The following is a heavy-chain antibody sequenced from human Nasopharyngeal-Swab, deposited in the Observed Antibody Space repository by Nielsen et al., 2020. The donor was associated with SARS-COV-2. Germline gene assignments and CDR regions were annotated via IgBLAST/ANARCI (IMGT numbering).Heavy chain of an antibody. V-gene: IGHV3-74*01. CDR1: GVIFSNYW. CDR3: ARDLGGGYCTTTNCPGS. J-gene: IGHJ1*01. Sequence: GESLKISCVASGVIFSNYWMHWVRQAPGKGLVWVSRINEDGSRTDYADSVKGRFSISRDSSTNTLYLQMNNVRAEDTAVYYCARDLGGGYCTTTNCPGSWGQGTLVTVSS. D-gene: IGHD2-2*01. CDR2: INEDGSRT.